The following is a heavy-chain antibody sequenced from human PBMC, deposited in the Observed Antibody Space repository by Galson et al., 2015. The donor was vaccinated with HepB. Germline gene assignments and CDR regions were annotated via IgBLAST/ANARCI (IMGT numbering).Heavy chain of an antibody. D-gene: IGHD3-3*01. J-gene: IGHJ6*02. Sequence: SETLSLTCAVYGGSFSGYYWSWIRQPPGKGLEWIGEINHSGSTNYIPSLKSRVTISVDTSKNQFSLKLSSVTAADTAVYYCARAFLGFWSGYYVGGYYGMDVWGQGTTVTVSS. CDR2: INHSGST. CDR3: ARAFLGFWSGYYVGGYYGMDV. V-gene: IGHV4-34*01. CDR1: GGSFSGYY.